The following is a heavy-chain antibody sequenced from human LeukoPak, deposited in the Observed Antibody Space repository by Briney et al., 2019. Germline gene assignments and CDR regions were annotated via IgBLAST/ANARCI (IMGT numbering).Heavy chain of an antibody. CDR1: GYTFTSYG. J-gene: IGHJ5*02. V-gene: IGHV1-18*01. CDR2: ISAYNGNT. Sequence: ASVKVSCKASGYTFTSYGISWVRQAPGQGLEWMGWISAYNGNTNYAQKLQGRVTMTTDTSTSTAYKELRSLRSDDTAVYYCARDRASDYGDYGWFDPWGQGTLVTVSS. CDR3: ARDRASDYGDYGWFDP. D-gene: IGHD4-17*01.